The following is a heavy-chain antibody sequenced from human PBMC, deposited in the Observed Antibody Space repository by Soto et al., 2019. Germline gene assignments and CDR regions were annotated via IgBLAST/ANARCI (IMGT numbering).Heavy chain of an antibody. Sequence: QVQLVESGGGLVKPGESLRLSCAASGFTFSGYDMTWVRQAPGKGLEWVSYISYTGRDTFYGESVKGRFAISRDNAKNSVYLQMNSLRAEDTAVYFSASLDWYRSDYWGQGTQVTVSS. CDR2: ISYTGRDT. D-gene: IGHD6-13*01. V-gene: IGHV3-11*01. CDR3: ASLDWYRSDY. CDR1: GFTFSGYD. J-gene: IGHJ4*02.